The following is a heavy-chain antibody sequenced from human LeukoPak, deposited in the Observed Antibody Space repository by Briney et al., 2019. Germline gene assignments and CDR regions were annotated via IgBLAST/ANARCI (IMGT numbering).Heavy chain of an antibody. Sequence: SETLSLTCTVSGGSISPYYWSWIRQTPGKGLEWTGYILYSGTTTNYNPSLKSRVTISVDTSKNQFSLKLSSVTAADTAVYYCARKLGPFDYWGQGTLVTV. CDR3: ARKLGPFDY. CDR1: GGSISPYY. CDR2: ILYSGTT. V-gene: IGHV4-59*08. D-gene: IGHD7-27*01. J-gene: IGHJ4*02.